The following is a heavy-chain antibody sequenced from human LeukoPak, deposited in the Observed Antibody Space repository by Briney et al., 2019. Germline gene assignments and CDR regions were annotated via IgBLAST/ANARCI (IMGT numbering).Heavy chain of an antibody. CDR1: GFSLSTSGVC. CDR2: IDWDDDK. J-gene: IGHJ4*02. D-gene: IGHD6-19*01. V-gene: IGHV2-70*11. Sequence: SGPTLVNPTQTLTLTCTFSGFSLSTSGVCVSWIRQPPGKALEWLARIDWDDDKYYSTSLETRLTISTDTSKNQVVLTMTNMDPVDTATYYCARIRGSGWYDALDYWGQGTLVTVSS. CDR3: ARIRGSGWYDALDY.